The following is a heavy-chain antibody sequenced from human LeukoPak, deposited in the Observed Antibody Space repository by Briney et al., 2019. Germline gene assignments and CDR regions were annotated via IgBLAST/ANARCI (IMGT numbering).Heavy chain of an antibody. J-gene: IGHJ3*02. D-gene: IGHD3-10*01. CDR3: ARNDGSGSYYNVAFDI. V-gene: IGHV4-59*01. Sequence: SETLSLTCTVSGASISNYYWSWIRRPPGQGLEWIGYIYYSGSTIYNPSLKSRVTITVDTSKNQFSLKLNSVTAADTAVYFCARNDGSGSYYNVAFDIWGQGTMVTVSS. CDR2: IYYSGST. CDR1: GASISNYY.